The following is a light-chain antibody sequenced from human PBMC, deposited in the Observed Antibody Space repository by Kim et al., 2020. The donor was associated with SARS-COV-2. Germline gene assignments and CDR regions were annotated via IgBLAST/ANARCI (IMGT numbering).Light chain of an antibody. V-gene: IGKV3-20*01. CDR3: QHYDSSAKT. J-gene: IGKJ1*01. CDR2: GAS. Sequence: EIVLTQSPGTLSLSPGERATLSCRVSQSVTSSNLAWYQQKPGQAPRLLIYGASSRATGIPDRFSGSGSGTDFTLTISRLEPEDFAVYYCQHYDSSAKTFGQGTKVDIK. CDR1: QSVTSSN.